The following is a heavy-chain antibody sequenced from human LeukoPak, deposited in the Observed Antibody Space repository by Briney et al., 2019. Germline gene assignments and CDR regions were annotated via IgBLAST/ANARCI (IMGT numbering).Heavy chain of an antibody. V-gene: IGHV1-46*01. D-gene: IGHD6-19*01. J-gene: IGHJ3*02. CDR1: GYTFTSYY. Sequence: GASVKVSCKASGYTFTSYYMHWVRQAPGQGLEWMGIINPSGGSTSYAQNFQGRVTISVDTSKNQFSLKLSSVTAADTAVYYCARHKYSSGWPPEGAFDIWGQGTMVTVSS. CDR3: ARHKYSSGWPPEGAFDI. CDR2: INPSGGST.